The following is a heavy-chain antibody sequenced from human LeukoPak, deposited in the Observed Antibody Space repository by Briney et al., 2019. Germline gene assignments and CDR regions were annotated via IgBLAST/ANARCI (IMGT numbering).Heavy chain of an antibody. Sequence: GGSLRLSCAASGFTFDDYAMHWVRQAPGKGLEWVSGISWNSGSIGYADSVKGRFTISRDNAKNTLYLQMNSLRAEDTAVYYCAKGTLQWLVPGDWGQGTLVTVSS. J-gene: IGHJ4*02. CDR1: GFTFDDYA. D-gene: IGHD6-19*01. CDR2: ISWNSGSI. CDR3: AKGTLQWLVPGD. V-gene: IGHV3-9*01.